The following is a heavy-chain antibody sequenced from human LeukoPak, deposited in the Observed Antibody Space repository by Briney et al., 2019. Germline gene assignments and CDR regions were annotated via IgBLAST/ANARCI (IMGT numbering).Heavy chain of an antibody. CDR2: IYPGDSDT. D-gene: IGHD6-19*01. CDR3: ARREGSAWSIVY. J-gene: IGHJ4*02. Sequence: RGESLKISCQGSGYSFSSFWLGWVRQMPGKGLEWMGIIYPGDSDTRYSPSFQGQVTISADKSMSTAYLQWSSLKASDTAMYYCARREGSAWSIVYWGQGTLVTVSS. V-gene: IGHV5-51*01. CDR1: GYSFSSFW.